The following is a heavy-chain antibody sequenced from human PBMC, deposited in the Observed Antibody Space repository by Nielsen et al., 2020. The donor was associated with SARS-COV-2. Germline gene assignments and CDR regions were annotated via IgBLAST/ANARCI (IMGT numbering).Heavy chain of an antibody. Sequence: ESLKISCAASGFTFSDYYMSWIRQAPRKGLEWIGEINHSGSTNYNPSLKSRVTISVDTSKNQFSLKLSSVTAADTAVYYCARGPGSSRGDPWGQGTLVTVSS. CDR3: ARGPGSSRGDP. D-gene: IGHD6-13*01. CDR1: GFTFSDYY. J-gene: IGHJ5*02. CDR2: INHSGST. V-gene: IGHV4-34*01.